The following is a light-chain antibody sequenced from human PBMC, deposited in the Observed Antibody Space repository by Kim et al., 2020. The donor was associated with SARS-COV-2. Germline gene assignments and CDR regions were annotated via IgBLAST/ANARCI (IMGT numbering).Light chain of an antibody. CDR1: STDIGRYNY. CDR3: GSYTSSSTVV. Sequence: QSALTQPASVSGSPGQSITISCTGTSTDIGRYNYVSWYQQHPGKAPKLMIYDVGRRPSGVSNRFSGSKSGNTASLTISGLQAEDEADYYCGSYTSSSTVVFGGGTQLTVL. V-gene: IGLV2-14*01. CDR2: DVG. J-gene: IGLJ2*01.